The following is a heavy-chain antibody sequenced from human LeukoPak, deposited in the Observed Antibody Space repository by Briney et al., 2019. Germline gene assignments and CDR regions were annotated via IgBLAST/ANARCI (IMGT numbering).Heavy chain of an antibody. CDR2: IYYSGST. J-gene: IGHJ6*02. CDR1: GGSISSGGYY. CDR3: ARDRDIVVVPATIKVRDYGMDV. Sequence: ASETLSLTCTVSGGSISSGGYYWSWIRQHPGKGLEWIGYIYYSGSTYYNPSLKSRVTISVDTSKNQFPLKLSSVTAADTAVYYCARDRDIVVVPATIKVRDYGMDVWGQGTTVTVSS. D-gene: IGHD2-2*01. V-gene: IGHV4-31*03.